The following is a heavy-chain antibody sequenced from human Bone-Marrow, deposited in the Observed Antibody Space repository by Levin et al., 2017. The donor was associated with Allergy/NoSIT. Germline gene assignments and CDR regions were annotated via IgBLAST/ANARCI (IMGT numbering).Heavy chain of an antibody. CDR1: GYTFTDYY. CDR3: ARGPLGGVVDNWFDP. Sequence: ASVKVSCKASGYTFTDYYMHWIRQAPGQGLEWMARINPIDNDIHYSQKFKGRVTMTSDTSLSTAYMELSSLRSDDTAVYYCARGPLGGVVDNWFDPWGQGTLVTVSS. CDR2: INPIDNDI. D-gene: IGHD3-10*01. V-gene: IGHV1-2*06. J-gene: IGHJ5*02.